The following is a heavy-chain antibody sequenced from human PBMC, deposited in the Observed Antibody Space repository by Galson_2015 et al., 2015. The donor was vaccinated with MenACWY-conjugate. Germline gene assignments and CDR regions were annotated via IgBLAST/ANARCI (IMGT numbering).Heavy chain of an antibody. V-gene: IGHV3-48*03. J-gene: IGHJ3*01. CDR2: ISSTGSTI. Sequence: SLRLSCAASGFHFSSYDMNWVRQAPGKGLEWVSCISSTGSTIYFADSVKGRFTISRDNAKNSLYLQMNSLRAEDTAIYYCARERYCSIPTSSCDVRDDAFDLWGQGTVVTVSS. CDR3: ARERYCSIPTSSCDVRDDAFDL. D-gene: IGHD2-2*01. CDR1: GFHFSSYD.